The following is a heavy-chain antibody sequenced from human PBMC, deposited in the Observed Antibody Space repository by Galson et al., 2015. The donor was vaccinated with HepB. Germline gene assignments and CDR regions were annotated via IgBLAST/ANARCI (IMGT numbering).Heavy chain of an antibody. D-gene: IGHD3-3*01. Sequence: SLRLSCAGSGFTFRSYSINWVRQTPGKGLEWVSSIDSKGEYRNYADSVKGRFTISRDNAKNSVYLQMNSLRAEDTALYYCAREDIRFLEWLGYYSDLWGRGTLVTVPS. CDR1: GFTFRSYS. J-gene: IGHJ2*01. CDR2: IDSKGEYR. CDR3: AREDIRFLEWLGYYSDL. V-gene: IGHV3-21*06.